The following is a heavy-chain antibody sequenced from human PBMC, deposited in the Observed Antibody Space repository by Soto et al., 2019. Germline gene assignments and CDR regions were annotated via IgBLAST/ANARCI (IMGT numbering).Heavy chain of an antibody. CDR3: ARGPAGYQLFYMDV. D-gene: IGHD2-2*01. Sequence: GGSLRLSCAASGFTFSRNAMSWVRQAPGKGLVWVSGISSSGSSTSYADSVKGRFTISRDNAKNTLYLQMNSLRAEDTAVYYCARGPAGYQLFYMDVWGKGTTVTVSS. CDR2: ISSSGSST. V-gene: IGHV3-23*01. J-gene: IGHJ6*03. CDR1: GFTFSRNA.